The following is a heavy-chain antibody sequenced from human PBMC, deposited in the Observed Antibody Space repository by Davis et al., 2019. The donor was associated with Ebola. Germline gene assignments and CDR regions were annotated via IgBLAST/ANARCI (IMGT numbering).Heavy chain of an antibody. J-gene: IGHJ4*02. Sequence: SETLSLTCAVSGGSISSGGYSWSWIRQPPGKGLKWIGYIYYSGSTNYNPSLKSRVTISVDTSKNQFSLKLSSVTAADTAVYYCARVSDGLDGWGQGTLVTVSS. CDR1: GGSISSGGYS. CDR3: ARVSDGLDG. CDR2: IYYSGST. D-gene: IGHD5-24*01. V-gene: IGHV4-61*08.